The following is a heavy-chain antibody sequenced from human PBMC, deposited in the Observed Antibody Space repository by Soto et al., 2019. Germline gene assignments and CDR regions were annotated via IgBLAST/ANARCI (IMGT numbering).Heavy chain of an antibody. CDR2: ISAYNGNT. D-gene: IGHD2-15*01. CDR1: GYTFTSYG. V-gene: IGHV1-18*01. CDR3: ARAFRVVVAATGRAFDI. Sequence: ASVKVSCKASGYTFTSYGISWVRQAPGQGLEWMGWISAYNGNTNYAQKLQGRVTMATDTSTSTAYMELRSLRSDDTAVYYCARAFRVVVAATGRAFDIWGQATMLTVSS. J-gene: IGHJ3*02.